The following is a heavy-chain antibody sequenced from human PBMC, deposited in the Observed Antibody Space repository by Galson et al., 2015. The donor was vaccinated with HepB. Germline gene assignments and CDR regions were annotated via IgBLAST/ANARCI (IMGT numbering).Heavy chain of an antibody. CDR3: ARTGPKFITMVRGDAFDI. CDR2: IIPIFGTT. D-gene: IGHD3-10*01. J-gene: IGHJ3*02. CDR1: GGTFSSYA. V-gene: IGHV1-69*13. Sequence: SVKVSCKASGGTFSSYAISWVRQAPGQGLEWMGGIIPIFGTTNYAQKFQGRVRITADESTRTAYMELSSLRSEDTAVYYCARTGPKFITMVRGDAFDIWGQGTMVTVSS.